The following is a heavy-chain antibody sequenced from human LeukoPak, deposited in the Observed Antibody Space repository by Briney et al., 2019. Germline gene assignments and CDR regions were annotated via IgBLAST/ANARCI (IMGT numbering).Heavy chain of an antibody. Sequence: ASVKVSCKASGYTFTSYYMHWVRQAPGQGLEWMGIINPSGGSTSYAQKFQGRVTMTRDTSTSTVYMELSSLRSEDTAVYYCARGLIGHSSGRRTTIDAFDIWGQGTMVTVSS. J-gene: IGHJ3*02. CDR1: GYTFTSYY. D-gene: IGHD6-19*01. CDR3: ARGLIGHSSGRRTTIDAFDI. CDR2: INPSGGST. V-gene: IGHV1-46*01.